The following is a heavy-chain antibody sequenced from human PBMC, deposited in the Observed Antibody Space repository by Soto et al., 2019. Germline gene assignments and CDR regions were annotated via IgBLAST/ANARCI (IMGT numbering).Heavy chain of an antibody. CDR3: ARRQWLVCVYYYGLDV. CDR1: GYTFTSYG. CDR2: SSAYNGNT. V-gene: IGHV1-18*01. Sequence: QVQLVQSGAEVKKPGASVKVSCKASGYTFTSYGISWVRQAPGQGLEWMGWSSAYNGNTNYAQKLQGRVTMTTDTSTSTAYMELRSLRSDDTAVYYCARRQWLVCVYYYGLDVWGQGTTVTVSS. D-gene: IGHD6-19*01. J-gene: IGHJ6*02.